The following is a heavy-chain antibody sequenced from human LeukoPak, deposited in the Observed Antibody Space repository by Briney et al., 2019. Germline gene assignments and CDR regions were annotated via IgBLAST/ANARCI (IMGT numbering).Heavy chain of an antibody. CDR1: GFTFDDYA. D-gene: IGHD2-2*01. CDR2: ISWNSGSI. Sequence: GRSLRLSCAASGFTFDDYAMHWVRQAPGKGLEWVSGISWNSGSIGYADSVKGRFTISRDNSKNTLYLQMNSLRAEDTAVYYCAKDIVVVPAATFDYWGQGTLVTVSS. V-gene: IGHV3-9*01. J-gene: IGHJ4*02. CDR3: AKDIVVVPAATFDY.